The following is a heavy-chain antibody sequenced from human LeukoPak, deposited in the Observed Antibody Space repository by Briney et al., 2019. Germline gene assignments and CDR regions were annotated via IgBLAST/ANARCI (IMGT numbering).Heavy chain of an antibody. J-gene: IGHJ5*02. D-gene: IGHD4-11*01. V-gene: IGHV4-39*02. Sequence: SETLSLTCTVSGGSISGTSFYWGWIRQPPGKGLEWVGSISYSGSTYYNPSLKSRVTISLDTSKNHFSLNLSSVTASDTAVYYCARRPGDYSNFNWFGPWGQGTLVTVSS. CDR1: GGSISGTSFY. CDR2: ISYSGST. CDR3: ARRPGDYSNFNWFGP.